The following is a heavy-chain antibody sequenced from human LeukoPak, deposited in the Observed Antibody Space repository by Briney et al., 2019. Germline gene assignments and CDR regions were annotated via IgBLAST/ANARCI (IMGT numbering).Heavy chain of an antibody. CDR2: VYSGGST. Sequence: GMSLRLSCAASGFTVSSNYMSWVRQAPGKGLEWVSVVYSGGSTYYADSVKGRFTISRDNSKNTLYLQMNSLRAEDTAVYYCARDRGRYSSGYFDYWGQGTLVTVSS. CDR1: GFTVSSNY. J-gene: IGHJ4*02. D-gene: IGHD6-25*01. V-gene: IGHV3-53*01. CDR3: ARDRGRYSSGYFDY.